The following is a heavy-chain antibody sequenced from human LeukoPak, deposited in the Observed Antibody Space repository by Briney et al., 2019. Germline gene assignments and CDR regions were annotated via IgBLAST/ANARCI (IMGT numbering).Heavy chain of an antibody. J-gene: IGHJ3*02. V-gene: IGHV3-53*01. CDR2: IYSGGST. CDR3: ARVDCSGGSCLGDAFDI. CDR1: GFTVSSNY. D-gene: IGHD2-15*01. Sequence: PGGSLRLSCAASGFTVSSNYMSWVRQAPEKGLEWVSVIYSGGSTYYADSVKGRFTISRDNSKNTLYLQMNSLRAEDTAVYYCARVDCSGGSCLGDAFDIWGQGTMVTVSS.